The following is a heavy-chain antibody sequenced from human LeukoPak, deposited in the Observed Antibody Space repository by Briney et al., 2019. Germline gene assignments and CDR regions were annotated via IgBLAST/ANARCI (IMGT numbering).Heavy chain of an antibody. CDR2: IYYSGST. CDR1: GGSISSSSYY. D-gene: IGHD3-22*01. V-gene: IGHV4-39*01. CDR3: ARRPFYYYDSSGYYDY. Sequence: SETLSLTCTVSGGSISSSSYYWGWIRQPPGKGLEWIGSIYYSGSTYYNPSLKSRVTISVDASKNQFSLKLSSVTAADTAVYYCARRPFYYYDSSGYYDYWGQGTLVTVSS. J-gene: IGHJ4*02.